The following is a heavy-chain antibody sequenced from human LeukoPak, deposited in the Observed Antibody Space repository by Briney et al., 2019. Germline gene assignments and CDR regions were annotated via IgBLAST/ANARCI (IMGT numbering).Heavy chain of an antibody. CDR1: GGSISSSSYY. CDR2: IYYSGST. J-gene: IGHJ5*02. V-gene: IGHV4-39*01. D-gene: IGHD2-15*01. CDR3: ARGYCSGGSCATEWWDNWFDH. Sequence: KPSETLSLTCTVSGGSISSSSYYWGWIRQPPGKGLEWIVSIYYSGSTYYNPARKSRVAISVDTSKNQFSLKLSSVTAADTAVYYCARGYCSGGSCATEWWDNWFDHWGQGTLVTVSS.